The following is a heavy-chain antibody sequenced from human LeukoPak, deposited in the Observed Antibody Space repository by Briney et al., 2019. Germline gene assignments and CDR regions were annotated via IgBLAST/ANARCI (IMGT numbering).Heavy chain of an antibody. CDR3: ARLLGYCSSTSCQPDAFDI. CDR1: GYSFTSYW. CDR2: IYPGDSDT. V-gene: IGHV5-51*01. Sequence: GESLKISCKGSGYSFTSYWIGWGRQMPGKGLEWMGIIYPGDSDTRYSSSCQGQVTISADKSISTAYLQWSSLKASDTAMYYCARLLGYCSSTSCQPDAFDIWGQGTMVTVSS. D-gene: IGHD2-2*01. J-gene: IGHJ3*02.